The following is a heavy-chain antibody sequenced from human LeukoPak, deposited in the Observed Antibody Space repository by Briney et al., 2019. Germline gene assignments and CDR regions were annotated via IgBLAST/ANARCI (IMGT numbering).Heavy chain of an antibody. V-gene: IGHV3-23*01. CDR3: ARGNYGSGSYHKYYFDY. J-gene: IGHJ4*02. CDR1: GFTFSSYA. D-gene: IGHD3-10*01. CDR2: ISGSGGST. Sequence: GGSLRLSCAASGFTFSSYAMSWVRQAPGKGLEWVSAISGSGGSTYYADSVKGRFTISRDNAKNSLYLQMNSLRAEDTAVYYCARGNYGSGSYHKYYFDYWGQGTLVTVSS.